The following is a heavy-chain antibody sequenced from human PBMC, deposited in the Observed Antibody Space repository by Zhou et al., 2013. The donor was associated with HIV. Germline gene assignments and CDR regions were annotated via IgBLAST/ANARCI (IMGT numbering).Heavy chain of an antibody. CDR3: ARDPRDLVSLYDFPILGY. Sequence: QVQLVQSGAEVKKPGSSVKVSCKASGGTFSSYAISWVRQAPGQGLEWMGRIIPILGIANYAQKFQGRVTITADKSTSTAYMELSSLRSEDTAVYYCARDPRDLVSLYDFPILGYWGQGTLVTVSS. CDR1: GGTFSSYA. J-gene: IGHJ4*02. D-gene: IGHD3-3*01. V-gene: IGHV1-69*04. CDR2: IIPILGIA.